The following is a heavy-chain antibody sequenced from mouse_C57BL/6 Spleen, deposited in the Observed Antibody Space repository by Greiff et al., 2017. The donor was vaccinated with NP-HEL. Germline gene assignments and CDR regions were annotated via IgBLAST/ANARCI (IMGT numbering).Heavy chain of an antibody. J-gene: IGHJ4*01. CDR2: ISDGGSYT. D-gene: IGHD2-13*01. V-gene: IGHV5-4*01. CDR3: ARDGETSYAMDY. Sequence: EVHLVESGGGLVKPGGSLKLSCAASGFTFSSYAMSWVRQTPEKRLEWVATISDGGSYTYYPDNVKGRFTISRDNAKNNLYLQMSHLKSEDTAMYYCARDGETSYAMDYWGQGTSVTVSS. CDR1: GFTFSSYA.